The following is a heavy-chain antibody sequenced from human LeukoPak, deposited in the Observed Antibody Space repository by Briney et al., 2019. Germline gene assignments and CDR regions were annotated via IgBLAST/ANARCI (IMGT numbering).Heavy chain of an antibody. CDR3: ARGTRRDDSSGYYVPPPFDY. J-gene: IGHJ4*02. D-gene: IGHD3-22*01. V-gene: IGHV4-61*02. Sequence: SETLSLTCTVSGGSISSGSYYWSWIRQPAGKGLEWIGRIYTSGSTNYNPSLKSRVTISVDTSKNQFSLKLSSVTAADTAVYYCARGTRRDDSSGYYVPPPFDYWGQGTLVTVSS. CDR2: IYTSGST. CDR1: GGSISSGSYY.